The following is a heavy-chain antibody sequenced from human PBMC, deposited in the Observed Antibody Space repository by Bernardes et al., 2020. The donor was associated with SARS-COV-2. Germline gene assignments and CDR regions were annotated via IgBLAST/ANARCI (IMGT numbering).Heavy chain of an antibody. Sequence: GGSLRLSCAASGFTFHTYSLNWVRQAPGQGLAWVSSISSSGSYQYYADSVKGRFTISRDSAKNSLYLEMNSLRAEDTAVYYCARGPYCPGGICTFYGMDVWGQGTTVTVSS. CDR1: GFTFHTYS. CDR3: ARGPYCPGGICTFYGMDV. D-gene: IGHD2-8*02. V-gene: IGHV3-21*06. CDR2: ISSSGSYQ. J-gene: IGHJ6*02.